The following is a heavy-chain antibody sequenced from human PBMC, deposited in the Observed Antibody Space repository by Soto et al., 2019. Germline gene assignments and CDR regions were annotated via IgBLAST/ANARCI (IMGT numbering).Heavy chain of an antibody. D-gene: IGHD3-10*01. CDR2: TKNKANIYNT. J-gene: IGHJ4*02. CDR1: GFTLSGHY. V-gene: IGHV3-72*01. Sequence: EVQLVESGGGLVQPGGSLRLSCAVSGFTLSGHYMDWVRQGPGKWLEWVGRTKNKANIYNTEYAASVKGRFTISRDNSKNLLYLEMNSLKGDDTAVYYCAEDWGYGSGTFKNWGQGTLVTVSS. CDR3: AEDWGYGSGTFKN.